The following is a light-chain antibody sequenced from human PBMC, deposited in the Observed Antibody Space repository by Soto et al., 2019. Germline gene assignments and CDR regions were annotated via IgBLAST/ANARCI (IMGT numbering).Light chain of an antibody. CDR1: SSDVGSYNL. V-gene: IGLV2-23*01. Sequence: QSALTQPASVSGSPGQSITISCTGTSSDVGSYNLVSWYQQHPGTAPKLLIYEGRNRPSGVSDRFSGSKSGNTASLTISGLQSEDEAEYFCCSYAGASTYVFGSGTKVTVL. J-gene: IGLJ1*01. CDR2: EGR. CDR3: CSYAGASTYV.